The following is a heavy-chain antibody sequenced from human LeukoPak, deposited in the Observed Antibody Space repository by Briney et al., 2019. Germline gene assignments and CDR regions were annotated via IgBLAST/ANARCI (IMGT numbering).Heavy chain of an antibody. Sequence: ASVKVSCKASGYTFTSYYIHWVRQAPGQGLEWMGLINPSGGSTNYAQKFQGRVTMTRDTSISTAYMEMSSLTSDDTAVYYCARSARHCNNGVCFTDYYIDLWGKGTTVIVSS. CDR1: GYTFTSYY. V-gene: IGHV1-46*01. J-gene: IGHJ6*03. D-gene: IGHD2-8*01. CDR2: INPSGGST. CDR3: ARSARHCNNGVCFTDYYIDL.